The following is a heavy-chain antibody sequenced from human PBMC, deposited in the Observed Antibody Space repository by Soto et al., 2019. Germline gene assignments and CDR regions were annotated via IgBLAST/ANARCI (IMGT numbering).Heavy chain of an antibody. CDR2: IYYSGST. V-gene: IGHV4-30-4*01. J-gene: IGHJ5*01. D-gene: IGHD3-22*01. CDR1: GGSISSVDFF. Sequence: SETLSLTCTVSGGSISSVDFFWNWIRQPPGKGLEWIGYIYYSGSTYYNPSLKSRVTISVDTSKNQFSLKLSSVTAADTAVYFCARDRGSRYSSGTFDFWGQGALVTVS. CDR3: ARDRGSRYSSGTFDF.